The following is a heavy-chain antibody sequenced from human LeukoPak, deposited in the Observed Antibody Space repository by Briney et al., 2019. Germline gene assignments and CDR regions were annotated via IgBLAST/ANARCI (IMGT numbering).Heavy chain of an antibody. D-gene: IGHD5-24*01. CDR2: ISYDGTNK. J-gene: IGHJ3*02. CDR3: AKGSSTGRWVQLELDAFDI. CDR1: GLTFSRSA. Sequence: QTGGSLRLSCAASGLTFSRSAMHWVRRAPGKGLEWVAVISYDGTNKYYEDSVKGRFTISRDSSKSTLYLQVNSLRAEDTAVYYCAKGSSTGRWVQLELDAFDIWGQGTMVTVSS. V-gene: IGHV3-30*18.